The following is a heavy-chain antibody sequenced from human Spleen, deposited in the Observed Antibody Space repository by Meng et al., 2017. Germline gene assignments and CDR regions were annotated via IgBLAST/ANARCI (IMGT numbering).Heavy chain of an antibody. CDR2: IYHNGDT. Sequence: GSLRLSCTVSGGSISSYYWSWIRQPPGKGLEWIGYIYHNGDTNYNPSLKSRVTISVDTSKNQFSLKLNSVTAADTAVYYCATISRGGYYFYGMDVWGQGTTVTVSS. CDR3: ATISRGGYYFYGMDV. J-gene: IGHJ6*02. D-gene: IGHD2-2*01. CDR1: GGSISSYY. V-gene: IGHV4-59*12.